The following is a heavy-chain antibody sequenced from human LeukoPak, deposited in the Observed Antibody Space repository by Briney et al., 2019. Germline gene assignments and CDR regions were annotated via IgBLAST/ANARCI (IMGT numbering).Heavy chain of an antibody. J-gene: IGHJ4*02. CDR2: IRGDGATM. V-gene: IGHV3-23*01. CDR1: GFTFRSHA. Sequence: GGSLRLSCAASGFTFRSHAMSWVRRAPGRSLEWVSAIRGDGATMFYADSVKGRITVSRDNSKNTLYLQFNGLRVDDTAVYYCARDQFRDYFRGADYWGQGTLVTVSS. CDR3: ARDQFRDYFRGADY. D-gene: IGHD3-16*01.